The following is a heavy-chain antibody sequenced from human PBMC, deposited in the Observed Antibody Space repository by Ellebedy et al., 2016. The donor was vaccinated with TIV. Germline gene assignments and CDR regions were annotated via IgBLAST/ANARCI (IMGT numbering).Heavy chain of an antibody. Sequence: GESLKISXEASGFTFGIYWMSWVRQVPGKGLEWVATIKQDGNEKSYVDSAKGRFTISRDIGQNSLYLEMNRLRVEDTAVYYCARGRMAKFDSWGQGTLVSVSS. J-gene: IGHJ4*02. CDR2: IKQDGNEK. CDR3: ARGRMAKFDS. V-gene: IGHV3-7*01. CDR1: GFTFGIYW. D-gene: IGHD5-24*01.